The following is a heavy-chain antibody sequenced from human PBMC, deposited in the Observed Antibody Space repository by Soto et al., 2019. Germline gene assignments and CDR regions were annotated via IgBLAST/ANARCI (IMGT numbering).Heavy chain of an antibody. CDR2: IKQDGYEK. Sequence: PGGSLRRSCAPSGFTLSSYWMNWVRQAPGKGLEWVANIKQDGYEKYYVDSVRGRFFISRDNAKNSLYLQLNSLRAEDTAVYYCARDAGASGWYHYGLDVWGEGTLVTVCS. V-gene: IGHV3-7*01. D-gene: IGHD6-19*01. CDR3: ARDAGASGWYHYGLDV. CDR1: GFTLSSYW. J-gene: IGHJ6*02.